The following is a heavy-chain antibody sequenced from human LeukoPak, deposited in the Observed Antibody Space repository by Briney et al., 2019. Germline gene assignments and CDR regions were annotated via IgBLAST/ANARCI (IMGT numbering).Heavy chain of an antibody. J-gene: IGHJ4*02. Sequence: GASVKVSRKASGFTFTTYDINWVRQATGQGLEWMGWMNPNSGNTGYAQKFQGRVTMTRNTSISTAYMELSSLRSEDTAVYYCAREGPGFGGVPDYWGQGTLVTVSS. V-gene: IGHV1-8*01. CDR2: MNPNSGNT. CDR3: AREGPGFGGVPDY. D-gene: IGHD3-16*01. CDR1: GFTFTTYD.